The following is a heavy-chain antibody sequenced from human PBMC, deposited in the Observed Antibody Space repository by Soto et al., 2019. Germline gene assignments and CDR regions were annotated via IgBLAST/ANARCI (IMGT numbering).Heavy chain of an antibody. V-gene: IGHV1-18*01. CDR3: ARDPANPEGHYSYYMDV. CDR2: ISAYNDYT. CDR1: GYTFTSYG. Sequence: QVQWVQSGAEVKTRGASVKVSCKASGYTFTSYGITWVRQDPGQGLEWKGRISAYNDYTNYAQKVQGRDTMTTDTPTGTAYWELRSLRSDDTAVSYCARDPANPEGHYSYYMDVWGNGPTVTVSS. J-gene: IGHJ6*03. D-gene: IGHD2-21*01.